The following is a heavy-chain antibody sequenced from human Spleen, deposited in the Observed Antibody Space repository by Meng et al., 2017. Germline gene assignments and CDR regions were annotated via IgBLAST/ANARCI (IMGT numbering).Heavy chain of an antibody. CDR1: GGIFSNYV. CDR3: ATVNCGGDCYQIYYFDY. D-gene: IGHD2-21*02. Sequence: SVKVSCKALGGIFSNYVIGWVRQAPGQGLEWMGGINAVFGTTNYAQKFQDRVTITSDESTSTVYMELSSLSSEDTAVYYCATVNCGGDCYQIYYFDYWGQGTLVTVSS. J-gene: IGHJ4*02. CDR2: INAVFGTT. V-gene: IGHV1-69*13.